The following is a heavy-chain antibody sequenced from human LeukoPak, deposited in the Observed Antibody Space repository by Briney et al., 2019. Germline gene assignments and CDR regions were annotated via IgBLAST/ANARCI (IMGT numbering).Heavy chain of an antibody. CDR2: INTNTGNP. CDR1: GYTFTSYA. V-gene: IGHV7-4-1*02. Sequence: GASVKVSCKASGYTFTSYAMNWVRQAPGQGLEWMGWINTNTGNPTYAQGFTGRFVFSLDTSVSTAYLQISSLKAEDTAVYYCARARFRYCSSTSCREGWNWFDPWGQGTLVTVSS. D-gene: IGHD2-2*01. J-gene: IGHJ5*02. CDR3: ARARFRYCSSTSCREGWNWFDP.